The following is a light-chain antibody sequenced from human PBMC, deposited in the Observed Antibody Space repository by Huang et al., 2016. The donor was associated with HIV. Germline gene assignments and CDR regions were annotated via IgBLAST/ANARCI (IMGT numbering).Light chain of an antibody. J-gene: IGKJ2*01. CDR3: QQYNNWPFT. Sequence: EIVMTQSPGTMSVSPGERATLSCRANQSISNNLAWYQQRPGQAPRRLIFGASTVATGIPARFSGSASGTVFTLTISSLQGEDSAVYHCQQYNNWPFTFGQGTKLEIK. CDR2: GAS. CDR1: QSISNN. V-gene: IGKV3-15*01.